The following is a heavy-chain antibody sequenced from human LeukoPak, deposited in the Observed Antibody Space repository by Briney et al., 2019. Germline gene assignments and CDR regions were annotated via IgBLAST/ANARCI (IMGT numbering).Heavy chain of an antibody. V-gene: IGHV3-7*01. J-gene: IGHJ4*02. D-gene: IGHD2-2*01. CDR3: ARNRSRFYY. Sequence: QSGGSLRLSCAASGLTFSNYWMSWVRQAPGKGLEWVANIKEDGNEKYYVDSVKGRFTISRDNAKKSLYLQMNSLRAEDTAVYYCARNRSRFYYWGQGTPVTVSS. CDR1: GLTFSNYW. CDR2: IKEDGNEK.